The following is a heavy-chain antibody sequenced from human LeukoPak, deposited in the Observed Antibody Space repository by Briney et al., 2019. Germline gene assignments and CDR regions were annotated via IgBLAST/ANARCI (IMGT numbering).Heavy chain of an antibody. D-gene: IGHD6-19*01. Sequence: GGSLRLSCAASGFTFDDYAMHWVRQAPGKGLEWVSGISWNRGSIGYADSVKGRFTISRDNAKNSLYLQMNSLRAEDTALYYCASLGSIAVAGTVYWGQGTLVTVSS. CDR3: ASLGSIAVAGTVY. CDR2: ISWNRGSI. J-gene: IGHJ4*02. V-gene: IGHV3-9*01. CDR1: GFTFDDYA.